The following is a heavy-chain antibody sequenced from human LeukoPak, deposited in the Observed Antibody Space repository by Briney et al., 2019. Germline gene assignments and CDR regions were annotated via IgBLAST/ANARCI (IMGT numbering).Heavy chain of an antibody. V-gene: IGHV4-34*01. J-gene: IGHJ5*02. CDR1: GGSFSGYY. D-gene: IGHD2-2*01. CDR2: INHSGST. Sequence: PSETLSLTCAVYGGSFSGYYWSWIRQPPGKGLEWIGEINHSGSTNYNPSLKSRVTISVDTSRNQFSLKLSSVTAAGTAVYYCARVVVVPAGGTYNWFDPWGQGTLVTVSS. CDR3: ARVVVVPAGGTYNWFDP.